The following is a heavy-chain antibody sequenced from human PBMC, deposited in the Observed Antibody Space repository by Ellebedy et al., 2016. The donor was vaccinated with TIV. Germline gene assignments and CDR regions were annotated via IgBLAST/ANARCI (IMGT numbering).Heavy chain of an antibody. V-gene: IGHV3-23*01. CDR3: AKGTSSGFNYDRVGCEY. Sequence: GGSLRLSCAASGFTFGSFAMHWVRQAPGKGLEWLSVISGGGDNTYHADSVEGRFTIIRDNSKNTLYLQMDRLRAEDTAVYYCAKGTSSGFNYDRVGCEYWGQGTLVTVSS. D-gene: IGHD3-22*01. CDR2: ISGGGDNT. J-gene: IGHJ4*02. CDR1: GFTFGSFA.